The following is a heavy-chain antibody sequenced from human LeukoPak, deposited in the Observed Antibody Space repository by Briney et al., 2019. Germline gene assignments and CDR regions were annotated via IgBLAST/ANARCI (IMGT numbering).Heavy chain of an antibody. J-gene: IGHJ4*02. CDR3: ARVWAYGGNPYFDY. Sequence: SETLSLTCAVYGGSFSGYYWSWIRQPPGKGLEWIGYIYYSGITNYNPSLKSRVTISVDTSKNQFSLKLSSVTAADTAVYYCARVWAYGGNPYFDYWGQGTLVTVSS. D-gene: IGHD4-23*01. CDR1: GGSFSGYY. CDR2: IYYSGIT. V-gene: IGHV4-59*01.